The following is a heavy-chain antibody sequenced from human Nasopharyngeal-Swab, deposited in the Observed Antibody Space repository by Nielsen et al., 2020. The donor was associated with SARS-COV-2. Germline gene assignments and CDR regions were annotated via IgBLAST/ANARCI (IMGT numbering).Heavy chain of an antibody. CDR2: IYYSGST. CDR1: GGSISSGGYY. D-gene: IGHD3-3*01. V-gene: IGHV4-31*03. J-gene: IGHJ5*02. CDR3: ARRADFTIFGVVSNWFDP. Sequence: SETLSLTCTASGGSISSGGYYWSWIRQHPGKGLEWIGYIYYSGSTYYNPSLKSRVTISVDTSKNQFSLKLSSVTAADTAVYYCARRADFTIFGVVSNWFDPWGQGTLVTVSS.